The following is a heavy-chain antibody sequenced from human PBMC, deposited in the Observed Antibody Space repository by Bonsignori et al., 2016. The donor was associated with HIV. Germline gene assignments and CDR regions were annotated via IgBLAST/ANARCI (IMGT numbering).Heavy chain of an antibody. V-gene: IGHV5-51*01. CDR1: GYSFTSYW. Sequence: GGSLRLSCKGSGYSFTSYWIGWVRQMPGKGLEWMGIIYPGDSDTRYSPSFQGQVTISADKSISTAYLQWSSLKASDTAMYYCARTGFWSGYSFGYWGQGTLVTVSS. D-gene: IGHD3-3*01. CDR3: ARTGFWSGYSFGY. CDR2: IYPGDSDT. J-gene: IGHJ4*02.